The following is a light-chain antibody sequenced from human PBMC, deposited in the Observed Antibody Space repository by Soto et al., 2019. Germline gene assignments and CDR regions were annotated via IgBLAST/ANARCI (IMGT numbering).Light chain of an antibody. CDR2: DVS. Sequence: QSVLTQPASVSGSPGQSITISCTGTSSDVGGYNYVSWYQQHPGKAPKLMIYDVSNRPSGVSNRFSGSKSGNTASLTISGLQAEDEADYYCSSYTSSSPDVVFGGGTKLT. CDR1: SSDVGGYNY. V-gene: IGLV2-14*01. J-gene: IGLJ2*01. CDR3: SSYTSSSPDVV.